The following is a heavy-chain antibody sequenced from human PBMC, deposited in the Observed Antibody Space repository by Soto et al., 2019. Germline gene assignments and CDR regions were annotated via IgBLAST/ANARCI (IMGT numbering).Heavy chain of an antibody. V-gene: IGHV4-30-4*01. CDR1: GGSISSGDYY. J-gene: IGHJ6*02. Sequence: TSETLSLTCTVSGGSISSGDYYWSWIRQPPGKGLEWIGYIYYSGSTYYNPSLKSRVTISVDTSKNQFSLKLSSVTAADTAVYYCARAAGGYDFWSGYARPYYYYGMDVWGQGTTVTVSS. CDR2: IYYSGST. D-gene: IGHD3-3*01. CDR3: ARAAGGYDFWSGYARPYYYYGMDV.